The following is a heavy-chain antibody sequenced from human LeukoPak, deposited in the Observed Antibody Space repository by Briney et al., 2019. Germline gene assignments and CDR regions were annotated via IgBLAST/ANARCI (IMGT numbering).Heavy chain of an antibody. D-gene: IGHD3-9*01. V-gene: IGHV3-23*01. CDR1: GFPFASYV. Sequence: GGSLRLSCEGSGFPFASYVMSWVRQAPGKGLEWVSAISGSGGSRFYADSVKGRFTISRDNSKNTLYLQMNSLRAEDTAVYYCAKPILTAFGYFDYWGQGTLVTVSS. CDR3: AKPILTAFGYFDY. CDR2: ISGSGGSR. J-gene: IGHJ4*02.